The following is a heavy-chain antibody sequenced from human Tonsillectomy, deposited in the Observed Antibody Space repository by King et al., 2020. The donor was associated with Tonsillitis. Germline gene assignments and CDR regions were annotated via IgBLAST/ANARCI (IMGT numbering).Heavy chain of an antibody. CDR2: ISTSVYTI. D-gene: IGHD6-6*01. J-gene: IGHJ4*02. CDR1: GFTFSDYY. V-gene: IGHV3-11*01. CDR3: AREDYSTSSFDY. Sequence: VQLVESGGGLVKPGGSLRLSCAASGFTFSDYYINWIRQAPGAGLEWISYISTSVYTIYYADSVKGRFTISRDNAKNSTYLHLTSLRAEDTAVYYCAREDYSTSSFDYWGQGTQVTVSS.